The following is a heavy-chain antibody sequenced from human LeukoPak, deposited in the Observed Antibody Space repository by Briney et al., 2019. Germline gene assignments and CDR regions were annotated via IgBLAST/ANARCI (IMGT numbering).Heavy chain of an antibody. D-gene: IGHD6-13*01. V-gene: IGHV1-8*01. CDR3: VSSSYSSSWPSYYYGMDV. CDR2: MNPNSGNT. J-gene: IGHJ6*02. Sequence: GASVKVSCKASGYTFTSYDINWVRQATGQGLEWMGWMNPNSGNTGYAQKFQGRVTMTRNTSISTAYMELSSLRSEDTAVYYCVSSSYSSSWPSYYYGMDVWGQGTTVTVSS. CDR1: GYTFTSYD.